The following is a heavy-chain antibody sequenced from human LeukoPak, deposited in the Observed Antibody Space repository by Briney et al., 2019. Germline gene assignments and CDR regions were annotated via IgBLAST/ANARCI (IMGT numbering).Heavy chain of an antibody. CDR1: GFPFSSYA. J-gene: IGHJ4*02. CDR2: ISYDGNNK. CDR3: ARGSEWTNGVSDY. Sequence: GGSLRLSCAASGFPFSSYAMHWVRQAPGKGLEWVALISYDGNNKYYADSVKGRFTISRDNSKNTLFLQMNSLRAEDTAVYYCARGSEWTNGVSDYWGQGTLVTVSS. V-gene: IGHV3-30-3*01. D-gene: IGHD3-3*01.